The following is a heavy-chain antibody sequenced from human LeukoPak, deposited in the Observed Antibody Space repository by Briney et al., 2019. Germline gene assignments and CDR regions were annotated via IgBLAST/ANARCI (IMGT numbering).Heavy chain of an antibody. Sequence: ASVKVSCEATGYTFTSYAMNWVRQAPGQGLEWMGWINTNTGNPTYAQGFTGRFVFSLDTSVSTAYLQISSLKAEDTAVYYCARDCSYYGSGSYYDYFDYWGQGTLVTVSS. D-gene: IGHD3-10*01. CDR1: GYTFTSYA. CDR2: INTNTGNP. V-gene: IGHV7-4-1*02. J-gene: IGHJ4*02. CDR3: ARDCSYYGSGSYYDYFDY.